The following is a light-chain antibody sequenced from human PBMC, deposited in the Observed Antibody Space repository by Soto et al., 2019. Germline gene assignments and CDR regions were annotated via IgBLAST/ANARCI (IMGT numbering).Light chain of an antibody. CDR1: QSCLSY. CDR3: QQYNYWPGT. J-gene: IGKJ1*01. CDR2: GAS. Sequence: EIVMTQSPATLSLSPGERATLSCRASQSCLSYLAWYQQTPGQAPRLLISGASTRATGITDRFSGSGSGTEFTLTINSLQSEDFAVYYCQQYNYWPGTFGQGTKVDIK. V-gene: IGKV3-15*01.